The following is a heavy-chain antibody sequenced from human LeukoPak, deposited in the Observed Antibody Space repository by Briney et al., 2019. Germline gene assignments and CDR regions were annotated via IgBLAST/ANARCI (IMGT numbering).Heavy chain of an antibody. CDR1: GFTFDDYA. CDR2: ISGDGGST. CDR3: ATQTRSGSYYFYYYYMDV. D-gene: IGHD1-26*01. J-gene: IGHJ6*03. Sequence: PGGSLRLACAASGFTFDDYAMHWVRQAPGKGLEWVSLISGDGGSTYYADSVKGRFTISRDNSKNSLYLQMNSLRTEDTALYYCATQTRSGSYYFYYYYMDVWGKGTTVTVSS. V-gene: IGHV3-43*02.